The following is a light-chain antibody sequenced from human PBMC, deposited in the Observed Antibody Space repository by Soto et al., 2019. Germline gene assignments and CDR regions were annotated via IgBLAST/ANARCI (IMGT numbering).Light chain of an antibody. CDR1: QGLSSD. J-gene: IGKJ5*01. CDR2: AAS. Sequence: DIQLTQSPSFLSASVGDRVTITCRASQGLSSDSAWYQQKPGKAPKLLIYAASTLQSGVPSRFSGSGSGTEFTLTISSLQPEDFATYYCQQLNSYPITFGQGTRLEIK. V-gene: IGKV1-9*01. CDR3: QQLNSYPIT.